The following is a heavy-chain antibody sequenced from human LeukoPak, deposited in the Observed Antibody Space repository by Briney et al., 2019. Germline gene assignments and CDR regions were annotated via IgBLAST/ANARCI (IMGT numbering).Heavy chain of an antibody. D-gene: IGHD3-3*01. J-gene: IGHJ6*02. Sequence: SETLSLTCTVSGGSISSYYWSWIRQPPGKGLEWIGYIYYSGSTNYNPSLKSRVTISVDTSKNQFSLKLSSVTAADTAVYYCARSRWDRTIFGGYYYYGMDVWGQGTTVTVSS. V-gene: IGHV4-59*08. CDR2: IYYSGST. CDR1: GGSISSYY. CDR3: ARSRWDRTIFGGYYYYGMDV.